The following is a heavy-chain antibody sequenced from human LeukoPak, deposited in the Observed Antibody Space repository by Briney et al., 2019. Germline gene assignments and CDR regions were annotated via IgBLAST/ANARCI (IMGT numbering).Heavy chain of an antibody. V-gene: IGHV3-64D*09. CDR1: GFTFSGYA. Sequence: PGGSLSLSCSASGFTFSGYAMHWVRQAPGKGLEYVSAISTNGGSTYYADSVKGRFTISRDNSKNTMYLQMSSLRAEDTAVYYCVKDQTVVVTAVLSDWGQGTLVTVSS. CDR3: VKDQTVVVTAVLSD. D-gene: IGHD2-21*02. J-gene: IGHJ4*02. CDR2: ISTNGGST.